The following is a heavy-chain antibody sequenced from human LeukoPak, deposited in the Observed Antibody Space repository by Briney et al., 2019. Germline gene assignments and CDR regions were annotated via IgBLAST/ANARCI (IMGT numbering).Heavy chain of an antibody. CDR1: GYTFTGYY. V-gene: IGHV1-2*02. Sequence: GASVKVSCKASGYTFTGYYMHWVRQAPGQGLEWMGWINPKSGGTNYAQKFQGRVTMTRDTSISTAYTEVSRMTSDDTAVYYCATSGGTSGPELDYWGPGTLFTVSP. D-gene: IGHD3-3*01. CDR2: INPKSGGT. CDR3: ATSGGTSGPELDY. J-gene: IGHJ4*02.